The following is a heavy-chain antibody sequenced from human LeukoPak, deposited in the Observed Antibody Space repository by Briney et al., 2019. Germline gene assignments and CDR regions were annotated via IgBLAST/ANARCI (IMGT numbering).Heavy chain of an antibody. D-gene: IGHD3-10*01. CDR2: ISNGGSTT. V-gene: IGHV3-11*04. J-gene: IGHJ4*02. CDR3: ARDPSGRASHLDY. CDR1: GFTFSNAW. Sequence: GGSLRLSCAASGFTFSNAWTSWVRRAPGKGLEWVAYISNGGSTTYYADSVRGRFTISRDNAKNSMYLQMNSLRDEDMAVYYCARDPSGRASHLDYWGQGTLVTVSS.